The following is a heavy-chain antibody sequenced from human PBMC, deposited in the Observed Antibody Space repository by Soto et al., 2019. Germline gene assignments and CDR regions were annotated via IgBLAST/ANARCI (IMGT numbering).Heavy chain of an antibody. CDR3: ARVPDLVATSYFDY. CDR2: IYHSGST. CDR1: GYSISSGYY. Sequence: XGTLSLTCAVSGYSISSGYYWCCIRQPPGKGLEWIGSIYHSGSTYYNQSLKSRVTISVDTSKNQFSLKLSSVTAADTAVYYCARVPDLVATSYFDYWGQGTLVTVS. V-gene: IGHV4-38-2*01. J-gene: IGHJ4*02. D-gene: IGHD2-2*01.